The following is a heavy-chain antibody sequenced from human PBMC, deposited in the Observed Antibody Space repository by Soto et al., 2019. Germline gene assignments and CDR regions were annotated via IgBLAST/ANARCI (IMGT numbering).Heavy chain of an antibody. CDR3: ARGLRSYYGSGSYSYYYGMDV. D-gene: IGHD3-10*01. Sequence: SETLSLTCTVSGGSVSSGSYYWSWIRQPPGKGLEWIGYIYYSGSTNYNPSLKSRVTISVDTSKNQFSLKLSSVTAADTAVYYCARGLRSYYGSGSYSYYYGMDVWGQGTTVTVSS. CDR2: IYYSGST. V-gene: IGHV4-61*01. CDR1: GGSVSSGSYY. J-gene: IGHJ6*02.